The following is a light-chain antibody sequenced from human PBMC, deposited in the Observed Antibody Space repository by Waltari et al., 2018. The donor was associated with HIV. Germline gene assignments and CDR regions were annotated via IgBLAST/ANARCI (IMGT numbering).Light chain of an antibody. CDR2: RST. CDR3: AAWDDSLSAFYV. J-gene: IGLJ1*01. CDR1: SSNIGSKY. Sequence: QSVLTQPPSASGTTGQRVTISCSGSSSNIGSKYVYWYQQVPGTAPKLLSVRSTQRPAGGRFRFSGSKSGTSASLASSGLRSEDEADYYCAAWDDSLSAFYVFGTGTKVTVL. V-gene: IGLV1-47*01.